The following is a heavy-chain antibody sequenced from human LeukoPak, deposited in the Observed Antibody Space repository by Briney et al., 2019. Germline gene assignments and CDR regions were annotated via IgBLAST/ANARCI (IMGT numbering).Heavy chain of an antibody. J-gene: IGHJ3*02. Sequence: HLGGSLRLSCAASGFTFSSYGMHWVRQAPGKGLEWVAFIRYDGSNKYYADSVKGRFTISRDNSKNTLYLQMNSLRAEDTAVYYCAKDLVPAAMVGAFDIWGQGTMVTVSS. V-gene: IGHV3-30*02. CDR1: GFTFSSYG. CDR2: IRYDGSNK. D-gene: IGHD2-2*01. CDR3: AKDLVPAAMVGAFDI.